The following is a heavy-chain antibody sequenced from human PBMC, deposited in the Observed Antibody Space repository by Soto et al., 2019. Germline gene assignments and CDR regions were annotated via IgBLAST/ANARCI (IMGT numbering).Heavy chain of an antibody. CDR1: GYTFTSYD. CDR2: MNPNSGNT. D-gene: IGHD2-2*01. CDR3: ARVLSVPAGSYYYYYGMDV. Sequence: ASEKVSCKASGYTFTSYDINWVRQATGQGLEWMGWMNPNSGNTGYAQKFQGRVTMTRNTSISTAYMELSSLRSEDTAVYYCARVLSVPAGSYYYYYGMDVWGQGTTVTVSS. J-gene: IGHJ6*02. V-gene: IGHV1-8*01.